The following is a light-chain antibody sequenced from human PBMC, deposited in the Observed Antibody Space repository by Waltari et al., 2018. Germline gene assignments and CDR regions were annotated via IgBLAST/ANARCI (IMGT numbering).Light chain of an antibody. CDR1: SSDVGSYNL. J-gene: IGLJ2*01. Sequence: QSALTHPASVSGSPGPSITISCTGTSSDVGSYNLVSWYQQHPGKAPKLMIYEGSKRPSGVSNRFSGSKSGNTASLTISGLQAEDEADYYCCSYAGSRVVFGGGTKLTVL. CDR2: EGS. V-gene: IGLV2-23*01. CDR3: CSYAGSRVV.